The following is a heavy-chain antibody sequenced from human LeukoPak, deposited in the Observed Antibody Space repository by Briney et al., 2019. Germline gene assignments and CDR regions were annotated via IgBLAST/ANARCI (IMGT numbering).Heavy chain of an antibody. D-gene: IGHD3-3*01. Sequence: SETLSPTCTVSGGSITSRSYYWGWIRQPPGKGLEWIGSVYFSGYTYYNPSLKSRVTMSVDTSKNQFSLKLSSVTAADTALYYCARHRGALFGPKDVWGQGTTVTVSS. CDR2: VYFSGYT. CDR1: GGSITSRSYY. J-gene: IGHJ6*02. CDR3: ARHRGALFGPKDV. V-gene: IGHV4-39*01.